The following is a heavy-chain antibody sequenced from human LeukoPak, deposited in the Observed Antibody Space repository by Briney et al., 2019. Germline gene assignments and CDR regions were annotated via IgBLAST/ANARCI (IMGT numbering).Heavy chain of an antibody. CDR2: INTDGSIT. Sequence: GGSLRLSCAASGFTFSDYWIHWVRQAPGKGLVWVSRINTDGSITNYADSVKGRFSISRGNAKNTLYLQMSSLRAEDTAVYYCAADSSHSSGYYYSDSWGQGTLVAGSS. J-gene: IGHJ4*02. D-gene: IGHD3-22*01. V-gene: IGHV3-74*01. CDR1: GFTFSDYW. CDR3: AADSSHSSGYYYSDS.